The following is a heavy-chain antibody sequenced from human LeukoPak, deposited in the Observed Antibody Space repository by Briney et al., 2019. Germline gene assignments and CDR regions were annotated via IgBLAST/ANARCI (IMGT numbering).Heavy chain of an antibody. J-gene: IGHJ5*02. CDR3: AKDGTIFRTGLFRP. CDR2: ISAYNGNT. Sequence: ASVKVSCKASGYTFTSYGISWVRQAPGQGLEWMGWISAYNGNTNYAQKLQGRVTMTTDTSTSTAYMELRSLRSDDTAVYYWAKDGTIFRTGLFRPWGQGTLVTVSS. CDR1: GYTFTSYG. V-gene: IGHV1-18*04. D-gene: IGHD3-9*01.